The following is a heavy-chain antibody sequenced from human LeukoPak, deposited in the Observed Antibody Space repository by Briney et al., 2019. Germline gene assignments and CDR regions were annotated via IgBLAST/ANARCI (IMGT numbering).Heavy chain of an antibody. V-gene: IGHV4-59*01. CDR3: ARGHDGIAADIDY. J-gene: IGHJ4*02. CDR1: GGSISSYY. Sequence: SETLSLTCTVSGGSISSYYWSWIRQPPGKGLEWIGYIYYSGSTNYNPSLKSRVTISVDTSKNQFSLKLSSVTAADTAVYYCARGHDGIAADIDYWGQGTLVTVSS. CDR2: IYYSGST. D-gene: IGHD6-13*01.